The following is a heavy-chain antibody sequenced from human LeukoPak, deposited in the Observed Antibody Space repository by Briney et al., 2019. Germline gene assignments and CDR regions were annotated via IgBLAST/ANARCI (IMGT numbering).Heavy chain of an antibody. CDR3: ASAEPRGIIWYPY. V-gene: IGHV4-59*08. D-gene: IGHD6-13*01. J-gene: IGHJ4*02. CDR2: IYYSGST. CDR1: GGSISSYY. Sequence: PSETLSLTCTVSGGSISSYYWSWIRQPPGKGLDWIGYIYYSGSTNYNPSLKSRVTISVDASKNQFSLNLTSVTAADTAVYFCASAEPRGIIWYPYWGQGTLVTVSS.